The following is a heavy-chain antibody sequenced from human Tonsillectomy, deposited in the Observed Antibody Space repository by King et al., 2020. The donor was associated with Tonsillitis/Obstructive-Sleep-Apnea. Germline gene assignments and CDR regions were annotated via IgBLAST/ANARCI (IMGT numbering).Heavy chain of an antibody. CDR1: GFTFSSYA. D-gene: IGHD3-3*01. Sequence: VQLVESGGGLVQPGGSLRLSCAASGFTFSSYAMSWVRQAPGKGLEWVSAISGSGGSTYYADSVKGRFTISRDNSKNTLYLQMNSLRAEDTAVYYCAKDAVPIFGGPLLPYYYYYMDVWGKGTTVTVSS. J-gene: IGHJ6*03. CDR2: ISGSGGST. V-gene: IGHV3-23*04. CDR3: AKDAVPIFGGPLLPYYYYYMDV.